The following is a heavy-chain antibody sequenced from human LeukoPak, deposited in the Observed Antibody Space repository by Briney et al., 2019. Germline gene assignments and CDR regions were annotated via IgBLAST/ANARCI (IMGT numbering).Heavy chain of an antibody. CDR1: GDSITSGAYY. CDR2: IHYTGST. D-gene: IGHD4-17*01. CDR3: ARTTVTTDWYFDL. V-gene: IGHV4-30-4*08. Sequence: PSETLSLTCTVSGDSITSGAYYWTWVRQPPGKGLEWIGYIHYTGSTFYNLFLQSRVTISLDKSKNQFSLKLNSVTAADTAVYYCARTTVTTDWYFDLWGRGTLVTVSS. J-gene: IGHJ2*01.